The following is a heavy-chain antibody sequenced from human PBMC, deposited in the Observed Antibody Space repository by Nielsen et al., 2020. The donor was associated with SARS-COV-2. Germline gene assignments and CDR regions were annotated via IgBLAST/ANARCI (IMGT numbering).Heavy chain of an antibody. CDR3: ARDRGDYGFDAFGI. Sequence: SVKVSCKASGDSFSTHAISWVRQAPGQGLEWMGGIILKFHAPSYAQKFQGRVTISADESTSTAYMDLSSLGSDDTALYYCARDRGDYGFDAFGIWGQGTMVTVSS. D-gene: IGHD4-17*01. V-gene: IGHV1-69*13. CDR1: GDSFSTHA. CDR2: IILKFHAP. J-gene: IGHJ3*02.